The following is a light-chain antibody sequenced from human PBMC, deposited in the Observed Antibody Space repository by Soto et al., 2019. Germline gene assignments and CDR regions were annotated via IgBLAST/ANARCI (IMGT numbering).Light chain of an antibody. Sequence: DIQMTQSPSAMSASVGDRVTITCRARQGISNYLDWFKQKPGKVPKRLIYAASSLQSGVPSRFSGSGYGTDFTLTISSLPPEDFATYYCLQHNSYPWTFGQGTRVEIK. CDR1: QGISNY. V-gene: IGKV1-17*03. CDR2: AAS. CDR3: LQHNSYPWT. J-gene: IGKJ1*01.